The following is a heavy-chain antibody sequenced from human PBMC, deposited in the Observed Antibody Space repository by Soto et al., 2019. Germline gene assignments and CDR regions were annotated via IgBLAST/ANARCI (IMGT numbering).Heavy chain of an antibody. CDR2: IYPGDSDT. D-gene: IGHD3-10*01. Sequence: EVQLVQSGAEVKKPGESLQISCKGSGYSFTSYWIGWVRQMPGKGLEWMGIIYPGDSDTRYSPSFQGQVTISADKSISTAYLQRSSLKASDSAMYYCARAMVRGKNYYGVDVWGQGTTVTVSS. CDR3: ARAMVRGKNYYGVDV. V-gene: IGHV5-51*03. J-gene: IGHJ6*02. CDR1: GYSFTSYW.